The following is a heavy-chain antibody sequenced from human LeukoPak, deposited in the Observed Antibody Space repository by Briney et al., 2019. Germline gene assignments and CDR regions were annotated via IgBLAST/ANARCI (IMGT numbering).Heavy chain of an antibody. CDR2: INTNTGNP. Sequence: EASVKVSCKASGYTFTNYGMNWVRQAPGQGLEWMGWINTNTGNPTYAQGFTGRFVFSLDTSVSTAYLQISSIKAEDTAVYYCARDKDITATGTSWDWFDPWGQGTLVTVSS. V-gene: IGHV7-4-1*02. D-gene: IGHD6-13*01. J-gene: IGHJ5*02. CDR3: ARDKDITATGTSWDWFDP. CDR1: GYTFTNYG.